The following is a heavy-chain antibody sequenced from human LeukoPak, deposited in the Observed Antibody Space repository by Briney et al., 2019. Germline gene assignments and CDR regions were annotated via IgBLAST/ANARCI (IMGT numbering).Heavy chain of an antibody. CDR1: GGSFSGYY. J-gene: IGHJ4*02. Sequence: PSETLSLTCAVYGGSFSGYYWSWIRQPPGKGLEWIGEINHSGSTNYNPSLKSRVTISVDTSKNQFSLKLSSVTAADTAVYYCARSSHYDFWSGPWIWGQGTLVTVSS. CDR3: ARSSHYDFWSGPWI. D-gene: IGHD3-3*01. V-gene: IGHV4-34*01. CDR2: INHSGST.